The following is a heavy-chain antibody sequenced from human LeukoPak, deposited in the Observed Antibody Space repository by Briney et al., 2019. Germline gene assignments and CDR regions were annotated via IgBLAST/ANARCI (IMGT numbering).Heavy chain of an antibody. Sequence: PGGSLRLSCVDSEFSFSSYWMSWVRQAPGKGLEWVAKIKQDGSEKYYMDSVKGRFTISRDNAKNSLYLQMDSLRAEDTAVYYCARDSFGERNYYGMDVWGQGTTVIVSS. D-gene: IGHD3-10*01. J-gene: IGHJ6*02. CDR2: IKQDGSEK. V-gene: IGHV3-7*05. CDR1: EFSFSSYW. CDR3: ARDSFGERNYYGMDV.